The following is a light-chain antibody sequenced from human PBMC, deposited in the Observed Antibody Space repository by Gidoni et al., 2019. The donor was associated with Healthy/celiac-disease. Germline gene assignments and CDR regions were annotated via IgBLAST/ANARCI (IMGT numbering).Light chain of an antibody. CDR3: SSYTSSSTLV. CDR2: DVS. CDR1: SRDVGGYKY. V-gene: IGLV2-14*03. Sequence: QSALTQPASVSGSPGQSITISCTGTSRDVGGYKYVSWYQQHTGKAPKLMIYDVSNRPSGVSNRFSGSKSGNTASLTISGLQAEDEADYYCSSYTSSSTLVFGGGTKLTVL. J-gene: IGLJ2*01.